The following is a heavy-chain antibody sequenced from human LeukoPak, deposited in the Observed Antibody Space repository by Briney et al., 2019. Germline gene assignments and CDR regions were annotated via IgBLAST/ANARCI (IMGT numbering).Heavy chain of an antibody. CDR1: GFSFSTYW. CDR2: IKQDGSEK. CDR3: ATDLGSSRPNF. J-gene: IGHJ4*02. D-gene: IGHD6-13*01. Sequence: GGSLRLSCAASGFSFSTYWMSWVRQAPGKGLEWEANIKQDGSEKYYVDSAKGRFTISRDNAKNSLYLQMNSLRAEDTAVYYCATDLGSSRPNFWGQGILVTVSS. V-gene: IGHV3-7*01.